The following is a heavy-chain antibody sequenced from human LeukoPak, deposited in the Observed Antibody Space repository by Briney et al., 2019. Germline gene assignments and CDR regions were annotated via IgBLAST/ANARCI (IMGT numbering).Heavy chain of an antibody. CDR3: AREGDSSSSGNHWFGP. CDR2: IYSSGSI. Sequence: SETLSLTCAVYGGSFSAYYWSWIRQPPGKGLEWIGRIYSSGSINYNASLKSRVTMSVDTSKNQFSLKLSSVTAADTAVYYCAREGDSSSSGNHWFGPWGQGALVTVSS. D-gene: IGHD6-6*01. V-gene: IGHV4-4*07. CDR1: GGSFSAYY. J-gene: IGHJ5*02.